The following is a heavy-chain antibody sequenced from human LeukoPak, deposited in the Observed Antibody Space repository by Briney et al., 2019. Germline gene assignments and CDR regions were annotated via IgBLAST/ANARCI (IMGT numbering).Heavy chain of an antibody. J-gene: IGHJ5*02. CDR3: ARHGGIAVASNWFDP. D-gene: IGHD6-19*01. V-gene: IGHV3-48*03. Sequence: GGSLRLSCAASGFTFSNYEMNWVRQAPGKGLEWVSYISSSGDTIYDADSVKGRFTISRDNAKNSLYLQMNSLRAEDTAFYYCARHGGIAVASNWFDPWGQGTLVTVSS. CDR1: GFTFSNYE. CDR2: ISSSGDTI.